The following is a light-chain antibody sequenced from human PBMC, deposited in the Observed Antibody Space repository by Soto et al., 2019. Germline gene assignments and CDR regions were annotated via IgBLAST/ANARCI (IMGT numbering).Light chain of an antibody. J-gene: IGKJ1*01. Sequence: DIQMTQSPSTLSASVGDRVTITCRASQSISSWLAWYQQKPGKAPKLMIYKASRLASGVPSWFSSSGSGTEFTLTISSLQPDDFATYYCQQYNSYSWTFGQGTKVDIK. CDR3: QQYNSYSWT. V-gene: IGKV1-5*03. CDR2: KAS. CDR1: QSISSW.